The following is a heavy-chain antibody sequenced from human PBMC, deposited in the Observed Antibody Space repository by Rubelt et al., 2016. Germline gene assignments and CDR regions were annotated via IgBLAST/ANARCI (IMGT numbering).Heavy chain of an antibody. J-gene: IGHJ6*02. Sequence: GKGLEWVSSISSSSSYIYYADSVKGRFTISRDNAKNSLYLQMNSLRAEDTAVYYCARGSGSYARPYGMDVWGQGTTVTVSS. CDR3: ARGSGSYARPYGMDV. D-gene: IGHD3-10*01. CDR2: ISSSSSYI. V-gene: IGHV3-21*01.